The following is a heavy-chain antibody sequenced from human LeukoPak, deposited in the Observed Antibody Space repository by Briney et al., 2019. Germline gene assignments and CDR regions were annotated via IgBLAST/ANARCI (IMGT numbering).Heavy chain of an antibody. CDR3: ARLIKITIFGVVIGLDP. CDR1: GYSISNTYY. V-gene: IGHV4-38-2*02. Sequence: ASETLSLTCTVSGYSISNTYYWGWIRQPPGKGLEWIGSTYYSGSTLYNPSLKSRVTMSIDTSKDQFSLKLSSVTAADTAVYYCARLIKITIFGVVIGLDPWGQGTLVTVSS. J-gene: IGHJ5*02. D-gene: IGHD3-3*01. CDR2: TYYSGST.